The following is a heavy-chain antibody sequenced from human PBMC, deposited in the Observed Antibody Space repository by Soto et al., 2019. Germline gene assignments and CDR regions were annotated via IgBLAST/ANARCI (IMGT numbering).Heavy chain of an antibody. J-gene: IGHJ3*02. CDR2: IIPIFGTA. CDR3: ARDPLTVDAFDI. Sequence: ASVKVSCKASGGTFSSYAISWVRQAPGQGLEWMGGIIPIFGTANYAQKFQGRVTITADESTSTAYMELSSLRSEDTAVYYCARDPLTVDAFDIWGQGTMVTVSS. CDR1: GGTFSSYA. V-gene: IGHV1-69*13.